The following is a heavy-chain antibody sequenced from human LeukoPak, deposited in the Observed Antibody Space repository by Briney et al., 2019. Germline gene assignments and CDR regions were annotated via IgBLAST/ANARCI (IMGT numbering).Heavy chain of an antibody. Sequence: GGSLRLSCAAPGFTFSSYAMSWVRQAPGKGLEWVSSVSGSGGGTYYADSVKGRFTISRDNSKNTLYLQMNSLRAEDTAVYYCARAPYDSTGYYSTFDYWGQGTLVTVSS. CDR3: ARAPYDSTGYYSTFDY. J-gene: IGHJ4*02. D-gene: IGHD3-22*01. CDR2: VSGSGGGT. CDR1: GFTFSSYA. V-gene: IGHV3-23*01.